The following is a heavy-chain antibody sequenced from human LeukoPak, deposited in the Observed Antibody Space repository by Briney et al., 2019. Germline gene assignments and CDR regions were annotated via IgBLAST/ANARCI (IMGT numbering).Heavy chain of an antibody. CDR1: GDSITSSY. Sequence: SETLSLTCTVSGDSITSSYWRWIRQTAGKGLEWIGRLYVSGSTNYNPSLMSRVSISVDKSKNQFTLNLSSVTAADTAVYYCVRDLSSAWYAFDYWGQGILVTVSS. CDR3: VRDLSSAWYAFDY. J-gene: IGHJ4*02. CDR2: LYVSGST. V-gene: IGHV4-4*07. D-gene: IGHD6-19*01.